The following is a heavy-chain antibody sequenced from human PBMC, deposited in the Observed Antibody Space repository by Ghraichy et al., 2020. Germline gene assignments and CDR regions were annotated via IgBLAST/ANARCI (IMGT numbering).Heavy chain of an antibody. V-gene: IGHV4-59*01. CDR1: GGSISSYY. D-gene: IGHD6-19*01. J-gene: IGHJ4*02. Sequence: SETLSLTCTVSGGSISSYYWSWIRQPPGKGLEWIGYIYYSGSTNYNPSLKSRVTISVDTSKNQFSLKLSSVTAADTAVYYCARGIAVAFFQYWGQGTLVTVSS. CDR3: ARGIAVAFFQY. CDR2: IYYSGST.